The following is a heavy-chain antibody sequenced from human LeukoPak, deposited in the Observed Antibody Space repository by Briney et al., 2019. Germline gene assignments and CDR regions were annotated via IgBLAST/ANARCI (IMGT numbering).Heavy chain of an antibody. CDR1: DGSISSFY. CDR2: IFYGGNT. V-gene: IGHV4-59*12. Sequence: PSETLSLTCTVSDGSISSFYWTWIRQSPGKGPEWIAYIFYGGNTNYNPSLKSRVTMSMDTSKSQFSLKLTSVTAADTAVYYCASGTIFGVIAPSSFHRWGRGALVTVSS. J-gene: IGHJ5*02. CDR3: ASGTIFGVIAPSSFHR. D-gene: IGHD3-3*01.